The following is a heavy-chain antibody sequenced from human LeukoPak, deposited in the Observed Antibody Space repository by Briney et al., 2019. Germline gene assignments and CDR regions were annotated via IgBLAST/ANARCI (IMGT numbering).Heavy chain of an antibody. D-gene: IGHD4-23*01. CDR2: INPSGGST. CDR1: GYTFTSYY. Sequence: ASVKVSCKASGYTFTSYYMHWVRQAPGQGLEWMGIINPSGGSTSYAQKFQGRVTITTDESTSTAYMELSSLRSEDTAVYYCARDKNDYGGNSGSLWFDPWGQGTLVTVSS. J-gene: IGHJ5*02. V-gene: IGHV1-46*01. CDR3: ARDKNDYGGNSGSLWFDP.